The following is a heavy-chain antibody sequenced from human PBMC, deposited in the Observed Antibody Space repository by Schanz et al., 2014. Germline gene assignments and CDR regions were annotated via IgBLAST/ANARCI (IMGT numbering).Heavy chain of an antibody. J-gene: IGHJ6*02. CDR1: GYTFNNHG. CDR3: GRDAGWACGDYHRMGV. CDR2: ISVYHGHT. D-gene: IGHD3-10*01. V-gene: IGHV1-18*01. Sequence: QVQLVQSGGEVKKPGASATVSCKASGYTFNNHGISWVRQAPGQGLEWMGWISVYHGHTNYAEKVHGRVTMTTDTARSAAYMELRRMIDDDAADYYGGRDAGWACGDYHRMGVWGQGTSVTVSS.